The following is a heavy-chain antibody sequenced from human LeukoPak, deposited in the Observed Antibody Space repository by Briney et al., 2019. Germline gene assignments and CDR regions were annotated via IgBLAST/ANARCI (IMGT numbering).Heavy chain of an antibody. D-gene: IGHD6-19*01. J-gene: IGHJ4*02. CDR1: GGTFSSYA. V-gene: IGHV1-69*05. CDR2: IIPIFGTA. Sequence: SVKVSCKASGGTFSSYAISWVRQAPGQGLEWMGGIIPIFGTANYAQKFQGRVTITTDESTSTAYMELSSLRSEDTAVYYCARDLFVGPVAGPTTFDFWGQGTLVTVSS. CDR3: ARDLFVGPVAGPTTFDF.